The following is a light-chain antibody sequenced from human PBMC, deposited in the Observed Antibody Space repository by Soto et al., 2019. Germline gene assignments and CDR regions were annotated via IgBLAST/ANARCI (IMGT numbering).Light chain of an antibody. CDR1: QGIRNW. V-gene: IGKV1-12*01. J-gene: IGKJ2*03. CDR3: XQSNS. CDR2: EAS. Sequence: DIQMTQSPSSVSAYVGDRVTITCRASQGIRNWLAWYQQKPGKAPKLLIYEASSLQSGVPSRFSGSGSETDFTLTISSXXXXXXXXXXCXQSNS.